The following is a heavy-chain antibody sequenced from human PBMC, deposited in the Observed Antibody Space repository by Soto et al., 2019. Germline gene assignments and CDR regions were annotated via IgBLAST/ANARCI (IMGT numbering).Heavy chain of an antibody. J-gene: IGHJ6*04. CDR2: IKSKTDGGTT. Sequence: GGSLRLSCAASGFTFSNAWMSWVRQAPGKGLEWVGRIKSKTDGGTTDYAAPVKGRFTISRDDSKNTLYLQMNSLKTEDTAVYYCTTGVTIFGVVIQKEVWGKGNTVTVSA. V-gene: IGHV3-15*01. CDR3: TTGVTIFGVVIQKEV. D-gene: IGHD3-3*01. CDR1: GFTFSNAW.